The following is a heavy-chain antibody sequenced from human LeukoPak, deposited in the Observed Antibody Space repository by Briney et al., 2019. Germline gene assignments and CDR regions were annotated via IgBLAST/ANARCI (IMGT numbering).Heavy chain of an antibody. V-gene: IGHV4-59*01. CDR3: ARFYGGNPPDAFDI. CDR2: IYYSGST. D-gene: IGHD4-23*01. Sequence: SETLSLTCTVSGVSISSYYWSWIRQPPGKGLEWIGYIYYSGSTNYNPSLKSRVTISVDTSNNQFSLKLSSVTAADTAVYYCARFYGGNPPDAFDIWGQGTMVTVSS. J-gene: IGHJ3*02. CDR1: GVSISSYY.